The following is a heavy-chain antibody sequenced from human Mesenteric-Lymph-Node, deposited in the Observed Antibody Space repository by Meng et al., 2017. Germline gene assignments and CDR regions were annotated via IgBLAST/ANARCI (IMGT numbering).Heavy chain of an antibody. V-gene: IGHV3-21*01. J-gene: IGHJ4*02. CDR1: GFTFSSYS. CDR2: ISSSSSYI. Sequence: GESLKISCAASGFTFSSYSMNWVRQAPGKGLEWVSSISSSSSYIYYADSVKGRFTISRDNAKNSLYLQMNSLRAEDTAVYYCARGRYYYDSSGTRGVFDYWGQGTLVTVSS. CDR3: ARGRYYYDSSGTRGVFDY. D-gene: IGHD3-22*01.